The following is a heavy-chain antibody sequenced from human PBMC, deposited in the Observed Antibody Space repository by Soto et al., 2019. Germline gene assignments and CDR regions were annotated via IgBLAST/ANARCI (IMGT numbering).Heavy chain of an antibody. Sequence: EVPLVESGGGLVQPGGSLRLSCVVSGFSVSNNYMSWVRQAPGMRLDWVSVIYADGSTYYVDSVRGRFTISRHKSRNTLYLQMDSLRTDDTAVYYCARGGGPFINSVTNPFDYWGQGTLVTVSS. J-gene: IGHJ4*02. CDR3: ARGGGPFINSVTNPFDY. CDR1: GFSVSNNY. CDR2: IYADGST. V-gene: IGHV3-53*04. D-gene: IGHD4-17*01.